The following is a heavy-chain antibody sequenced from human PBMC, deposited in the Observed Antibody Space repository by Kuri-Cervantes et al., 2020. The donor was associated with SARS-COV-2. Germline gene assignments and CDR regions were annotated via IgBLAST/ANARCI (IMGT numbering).Heavy chain of an antibody. D-gene: IGHD3-22*01. V-gene: IGHV3-48*03. CDR3: ARVQDSSGFHKYYFDY. J-gene: IGHJ4*02. Sequence: GESLKISCAASGFTFSSYEMNWVRQAPGKGLEWVSYISSSGSTIYYADSVKGRFTISRDNAKNSLYLQMNSLRAEDTAVYYCARVQDSSGFHKYYFDYWGQGTLVTVSS. CDR2: ISSSGSTI. CDR1: GFTFSSYE.